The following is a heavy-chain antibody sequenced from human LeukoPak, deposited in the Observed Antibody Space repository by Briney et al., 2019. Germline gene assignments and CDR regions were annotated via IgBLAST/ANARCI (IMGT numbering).Heavy chain of an antibody. CDR2: IYSSGSN. V-gene: IGHV4-4*07. CDR1: GGSISGYF. CDR3: AREPTSGREPTSGRPLDY. D-gene: IGHD5-12*01. J-gene: IGHJ4*02. Sequence: SETLSLTCTVSGGSISGYFWTWIRQPAGKGLEWIGRIYSSGSNNYNPSLKIRVTMSLDTSKNHFSLNLTSVTAADTAVYYCAREPTSGREPTSGRPLDYWGQGTLVTVSS.